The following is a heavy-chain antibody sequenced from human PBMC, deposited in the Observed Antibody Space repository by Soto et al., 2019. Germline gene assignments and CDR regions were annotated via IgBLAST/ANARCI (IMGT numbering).Heavy chain of an antibody. J-gene: IGHJ4*02. Sequence: VGSLRLSCAASGFTFSSYGMHWVRQAPGKGLEWVAVISYDGSNKYYADSVKGRFTISRDNSKNTLYLQMNSLRAEDTAVYYCAKVQGYYYDSSGSYFDYWGQGTLVTVSS. CDR1: GFTFSSYG. V-gene: IGHV3-30*18. CDR3: AKVQGYYYDSSGSYFDY. D-gene: IGHD3-22*01. CDR2: ISYDGSNK.